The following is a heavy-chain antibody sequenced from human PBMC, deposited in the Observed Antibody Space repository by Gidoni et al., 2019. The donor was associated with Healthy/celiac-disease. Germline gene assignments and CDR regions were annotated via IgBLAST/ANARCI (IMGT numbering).Heavy chain of an antibody. CDR2: INPSGGST. CDR3: AREVSVVVVAATGWFDP. CDR1: GYTFTSYY. J-gene: IGHJ5*02. V-gene: IGHV1-46*01. Sequence: QVQLVQSGAEVKKPGASVKVSCKASGYTFTSYYMHWVRQAPGQGLEWMGIINPSGGSTSYAQKFQGRVTMTRDTSTSTVYMELSSLRSEDTAVYYCAREVSVVVVAATGWFDPWGQGTLVTVSS. D-gene: IGHD2-15*01.